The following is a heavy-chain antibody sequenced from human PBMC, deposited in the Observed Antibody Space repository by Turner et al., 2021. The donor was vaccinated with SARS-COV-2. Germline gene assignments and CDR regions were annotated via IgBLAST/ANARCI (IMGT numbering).Heavy chain of an antibody. V-gene: IGHV3-30*18. Sequence: QVQLVESGGGVVQPGRSLRLSCAASGFTFSHYAIRWVRQAPGKGLVWVVVISYDGSEKFYADSVKGRFTISRDNSKNTLYLQMNSLRPEETAVYYCAKGPFFDYWCQGTLVTVSP. CDR2: ISYDGSEK. CDR1: GFTFSHYA. CDR3: AKGPFFDY. J-gene: IGHJ4*02.